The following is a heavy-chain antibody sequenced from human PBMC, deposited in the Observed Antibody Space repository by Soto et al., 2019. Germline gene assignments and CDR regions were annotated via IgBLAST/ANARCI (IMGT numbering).Heavy chain of an antibody. V-gene: IGHV1-2*02. D-gene: IGHD6-6*01. Sequence: QEQLVQSGAAVKKPGASVKVSCKASGFSFTGYYIHWLRQAPGQGLEWMGWINAHSGGTEFAQKFQGRVTLTRDTSISTAYMTLRSLTSDDTAIYYCAKDLTRQLAYWLDPWGQGTQVIVSS. CDR1: GFSFTGYY. CDR3: AKDLTRQLAYWLDP. CDR2: INAHSGGT. J-gene: IGHJ5*02.